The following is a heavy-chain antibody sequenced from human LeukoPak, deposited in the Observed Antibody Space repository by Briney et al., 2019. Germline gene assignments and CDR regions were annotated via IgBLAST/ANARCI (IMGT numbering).Heavy chain of an antibody. CDR3: AISAGVVPGNLLL. CDR1: EFTSSAFW. CDR2: INKDGTEK. J-gene: IGHJ6*04. Sequence: GGSLRLSCAASEFTSSAFWMSWVRRPPGKGLEWVANINKDGTEKEYVDSVKGRFSIFRDNAKNSVFLQMNSLRVEDTAVYYCAISAGVVPGNLLLWGKGTTVIVSS. D-gene: IGHD2-8*02. V-gene: IGHV3-7*01.